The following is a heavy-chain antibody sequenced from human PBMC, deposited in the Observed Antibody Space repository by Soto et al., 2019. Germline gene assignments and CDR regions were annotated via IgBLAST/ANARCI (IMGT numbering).Heavy chain of an antibody. D-gene: IGHD2-2*01. CDR1: GFTFSSYS. CDR2: ISISSSYI. V-gene: IGHV3-21*01. Sequence: VGSLRLACAASGFTFSSYSMNLVRQAPGKGLEWVPSISISSSYIYYADSVKGRFTISRDNSKNSLYLQMNSLRAEDTAVYYCARVGGCSSTSCYRPYYYGMDVWGQGTTVTVYS. CDR3: ARVGGCSSTSCYRPYYYGMDV. J-gene: IGHJ6*02.